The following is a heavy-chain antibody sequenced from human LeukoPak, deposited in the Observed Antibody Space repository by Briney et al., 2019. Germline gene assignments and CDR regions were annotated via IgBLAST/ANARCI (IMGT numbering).Heavy chain of an antibody. CDR2: ISSTGSDI. Sequence: PGGSLRLSCAASGFTFSSYWMHWVRQAPGKGLEWLTSISSTGSDIHYADSVKGRFTISRDNAKNSGYLQMDSLRVEDTALYYCARDSGTYSGYYYYYMDVWGKGTTVTVSS. V-gene: IGHV3-21*01. J-gene: IGHJ6*03. CDR3: ARDSGTYSGYYYYYMDV. CDR1: GFTFSSYW. D-gene: IGHD3-16*01.